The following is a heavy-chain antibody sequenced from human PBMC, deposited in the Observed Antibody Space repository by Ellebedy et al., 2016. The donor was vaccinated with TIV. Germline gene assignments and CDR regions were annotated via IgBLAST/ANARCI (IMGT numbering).Heavy chain of an antibody. Sequence: GESLKISCAASGFTVSNYWMNWVRQAPGTGLEWVAIIKQDGSEIHYMDSVKGRFTISRDNAKNSLYLQMNALRVEDTALYYCTGGSGWLTDSWGQGTLVTVSS. CDR2: IKQDGSEI. V-gene: IGHV3-7*03. CDR3: TGGSGWLTDS. D-gene: IGHD6-19*01. J-gene: IGHJ4*02. CDR1: GFTVSNYW.